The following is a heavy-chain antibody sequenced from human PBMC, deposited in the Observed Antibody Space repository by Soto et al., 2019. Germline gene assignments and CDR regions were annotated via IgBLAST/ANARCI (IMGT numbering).Heavy chain of an antibody. CDR3: ARVSAAADFYYYYYLDV. J-gene: IGHJ6*03. Sequence: QVQLQESGPGLVKPSQTLSLTCTVSGGSISSGGYYWSWIRQHPGKGLEWIGYIYYSGSTYYNPSLKSRVTISVDRSKKQFSLKLSSVTAADTAVYYCARVSAAADFYYYYYLDVWGKGTTVTVSS. CDR2: IYYSGST. V-gene: IGHV4-31*03. CDR1: GGSISSGGYY. D-gene: IGHD6-13*01.